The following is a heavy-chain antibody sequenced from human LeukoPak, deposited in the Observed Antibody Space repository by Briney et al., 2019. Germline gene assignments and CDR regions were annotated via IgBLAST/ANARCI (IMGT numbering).Heavy chain of an antibody. V-gene: IGHV4-30-4*08. Sequence: PSETLSLTCTVSGGSISSGDYYWSWIRQPPGKGLEWIGYIYYSGSTYYNPSLKSRVTISVDTSKNQFSLKLSSVAAADTAVYYCARVPAITVVPAADRVNWFDPWGQGTLVTVSS. CDR3: ARVPAITVVPAADRVNWFDP. D-gene: IGHD2-2*01. CDR1: GGSISSGDYY. J-gene: IGHJ5*02. CDR2: IYYSGST.